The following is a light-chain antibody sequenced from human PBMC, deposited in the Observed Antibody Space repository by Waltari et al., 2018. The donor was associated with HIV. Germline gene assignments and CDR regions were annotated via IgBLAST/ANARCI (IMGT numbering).Light chain of an antibody. CDR2: DVN. CDR1: SNDVGGYDS. J-gene: IGLJ2*01. V-gene: IGLV2-11*01. Sequence: QSALTQPRSVSGSPGPSVAISCTGTSNDVGGYDSVSWYQQHPGKAPKLMIFDVNKRPAGVPGRFSGSKSGNTASLTISGLQAEDEADYSCCSYAGSNTFVFGGGTKLTVL. CDR3: CSYAGSNTFV.